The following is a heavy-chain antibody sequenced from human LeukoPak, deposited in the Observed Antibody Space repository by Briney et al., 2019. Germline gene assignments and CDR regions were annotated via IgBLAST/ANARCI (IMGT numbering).Heavy chain of an antibody. CDR2: IYPGDSDT. J-gene: IGHJ3*02. D-gene: IGHD6-13*01. Sequence: GEPLKISCKGSGYSFTNYWIGWVRQMPGEGLEWRGIIYPGDSDTTYNPPFRGQVTILADKSINTAYLQWSSLKASDTAMYYCARHLIAASTTDRSPFDIWGQGTMVTVSS. CDR1: GYSFTNYW. CDR3: ARHLIAASTTDRSPFDI. V-gene: IGHV5-51*01.